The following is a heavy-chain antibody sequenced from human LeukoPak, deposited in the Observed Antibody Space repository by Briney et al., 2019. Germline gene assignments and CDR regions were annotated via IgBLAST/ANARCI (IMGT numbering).Heavy chain of an antibody. Sequence: ASVKVCCKASGYTFTGYYMHWVRQAPGQGLEWMGWINPNSGGTNYAQKFQGRVTMTRDTSISTAYMELSRLRSDDTAVYYCARDTMVRGRVSDMDVWGKGTTVTVSS. D-gene: IGHD3-10*01. CDR3: ARDTMVRGRVSDMDV. CDR1: GYTFTGYY. V-gene: IGHV1-2*02. J-gene: IGHJ6*03. CDR2: INPNSGGT.